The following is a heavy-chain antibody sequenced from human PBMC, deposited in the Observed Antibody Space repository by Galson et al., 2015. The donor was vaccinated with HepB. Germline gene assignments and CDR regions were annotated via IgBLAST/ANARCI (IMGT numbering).Heavy chain of an antibody. CDR3: ARAYESNYYFDY. CDR2: TSSNSIFT. Sequence: SLRLSCAASGFTFSDYYMSWIRQAPGKGLEWVSYTSSNSIFTNYADSVKGRFTISRDNAKNSLYLQMNSLRAEDTAVYYCARAYESNYYFDYWGQGTLVTVSS. V-gene: IGHV3-11*05. J-gene: IGHJ4*02. D-gene: IGHD3-22*01. CDR1: GFTFSDYY.